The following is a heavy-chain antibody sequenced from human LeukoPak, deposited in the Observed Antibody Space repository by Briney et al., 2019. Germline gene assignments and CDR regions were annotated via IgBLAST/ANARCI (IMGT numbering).Heavy chain of an antibody. J-gene: IGHJ4*02. Sequence: SETLSLTCTVSGGSISSYYWSWIRQPPGKGLEWIGYIYYSGSTNYNPSLKSRVTMSVDTSKNQFSLKLSSVTDADTAVYYCARDRVTIFGVEGGFDYWGQGTLVTVSS. CDR1: GGSISSYY. V-gene: IGHV4-59*01. CDR2: IYYSGST. D-gene: IGHD3-3*01. CDR3: ARDRVTIFGVEGGFDY.